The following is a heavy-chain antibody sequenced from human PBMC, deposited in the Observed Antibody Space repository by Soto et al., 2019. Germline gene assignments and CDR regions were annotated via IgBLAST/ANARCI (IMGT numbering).Heavy chain of an antibody. J-gene: IGHJ6*02. CDR1: GFTFSSYG. V-gene: IGHV3-33*01. CDR3: AREKRYYDILTGSRYGMDV. D-gene: IGHD3-9*01. Sequence: PGGSLRLSCAASGFTFSSYGMHWVRQAPGKGLEWVAVIWYDGSNKYYADSVKGRFTISRDNSKNTLYLQMNSLRAEDTAVYYCAREKRYYDILTGSRYGMDVWGQGTTVTVSS. CDR2: IWYDGSNK.